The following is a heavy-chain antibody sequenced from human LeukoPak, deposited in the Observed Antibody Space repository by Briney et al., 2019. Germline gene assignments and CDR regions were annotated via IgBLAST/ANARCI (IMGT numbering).Heavy chain of an antibody. J-gene: IGHJ5*02. Sequence: SETLSLTCTVSGGSIGSYYWSWIRQPPGKGLEWVGYVYYSGSVNYNPSLKSRVTISVDTSKNQFSLKLSSVTAADTAVYYCAKSNLYCSGSSCYPSWFDPWGQGTLVTVSS. CDR3: AKSNLYCSGSSCYPSWFDP. V-gene: IGHV4-59*01. CDR2: VYYSGSV. D-gene: IGHD2-15*01. CDR1: GGSIGSYY.